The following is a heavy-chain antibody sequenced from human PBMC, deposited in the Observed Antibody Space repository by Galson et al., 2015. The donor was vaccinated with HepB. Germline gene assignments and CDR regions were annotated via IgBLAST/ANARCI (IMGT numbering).Heavy chain of an antibody. J-gene: IGHJ6*02. Sequence: SVKVSCKASGGTFSSYAISWVRQAPGQGLEWMGGIIPIFGTANYAQKFQGRVTITADESTSTAYMELSSLRSEDTAVYYCARDPGAYCGGDCYSDYYYGMDVWGQGTTVTVSS. CDR2: IIPIFGTA. V-gene: IGHV1-69*13. CDR3: ARDPGAYCGGDCYSDYYYGMDV. D-gene: IGHD2-21*02. CDR1: GGTFSSYA.